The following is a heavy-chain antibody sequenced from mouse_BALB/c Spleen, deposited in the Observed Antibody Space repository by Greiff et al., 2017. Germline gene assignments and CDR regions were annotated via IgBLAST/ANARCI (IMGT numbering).Heavy chain of an antibody. CDR2: ISYDGSN. CDR1: GYSITSGYY. D-gene: IGHD2-4*01. CDR3: ARDDYDRVWAY. V-gene: IGHV3-6*02. Sequence: EVQLQESGPGLVKPSQSLSLTCSVTGYSITSGYYWNWIRQFPGNKMEWMGYISYDGSNNYNPSLKNRISITRDTSKNQFFLKLNSVTTEDTATYYCARDDYDRVWAYWGQGTLVTVSA. J-gene: IGHJ3*01.